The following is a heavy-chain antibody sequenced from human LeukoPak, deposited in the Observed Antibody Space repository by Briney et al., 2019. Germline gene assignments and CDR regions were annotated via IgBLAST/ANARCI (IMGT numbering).Heavy chain of an antibody. D-gene: IGHD1-26*01. CDR2: INDSGGST. CDR1: GFSFSSYA. J-gene: IGHJ3*02. CDR3: AKESVGTTQGGAFDI. V-gene: IGHV3-23*01. Sequence: AESLTLSCAASGFSFSSYAMSWVRQAPGKGLEWVSVINDSGGSTYYADSAKGRFTISRENSKNTMWLQIYGLRAEHTGVCYCAKESVGTTQGGAFDIWGQGTMVTVSS.